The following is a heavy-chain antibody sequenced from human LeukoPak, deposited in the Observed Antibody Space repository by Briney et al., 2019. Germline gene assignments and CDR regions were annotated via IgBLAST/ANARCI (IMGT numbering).Heavy chain of an antibody. Sequence: KPSETLSLTCTVSGYSISSGYYWGWIRQPPGKGLEWIGTIYHSGGTYYTPSLKSRVTISVDTSRSQFSLELRSVTAADTTVYYCARARRDPTLFEYWGQGTLVTVSS. V-gene: IGHV4-38-2*02. CDR1: GYSISSGYY. CDR2: IYHSGGT. CDR3: ARARRDPTLFEY. J-gene: IGHJ4*02.